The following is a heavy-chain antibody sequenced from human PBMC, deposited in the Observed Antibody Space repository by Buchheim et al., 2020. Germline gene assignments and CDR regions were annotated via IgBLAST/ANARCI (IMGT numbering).Heavy chain of an antibody. CDR2: IWHDGSNT. D-gene: IGHD6-19*01. V-gene: IGHV3-33*01. Sequence: QVQLVESGGGAVQPGRSLRLSCAASGFTFSTHAMHWVRQAPGKGLEWVTMIWHDGSNTHYAESVRGRFTISRENSRDTVYLQMNSLRVEDTAVYYCTRDPPYSGWSFDYWGQGTL. CDR3: TRDPPYSGWSFDY. J-gene: IGHJ4*02. CDR1: GFTFSTHA.